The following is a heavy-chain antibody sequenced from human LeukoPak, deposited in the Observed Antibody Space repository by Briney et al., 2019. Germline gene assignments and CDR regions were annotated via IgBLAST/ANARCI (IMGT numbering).Heavy chain of an antibody. CDR2: INQDGTEN. V-gene: IGHV3-7*01. CDR1: GFTLSSHW. J-gene: IGHJ6*03. Sequence: PGGSLRLSCEASGFTLSSHWMSWVRQAPGKGLEWLGNINQDGTENNSVGSVKGRYTISRDNAKNSLYLQMDSLRAEDTAVYYCARDPYSGGYGAYYYYYMDVWGKGTTVTISS. D-gene: IGHD1-26*01. CDR3: ARDPYSGGYGAYYYYYMDV.